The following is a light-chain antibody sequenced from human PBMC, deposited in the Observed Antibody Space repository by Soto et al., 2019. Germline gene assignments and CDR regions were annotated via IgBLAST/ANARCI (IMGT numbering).Light chain of an antibody. CDR1: HDVSRN. CDR2: DAY. CDR3: QQYNSMLS. V-gene: IGKV1-33*01. J-gene: IGKJ4*01. Sequence: DIPMTQSPSSLSASVGDRVTIACQSSHDVSRNLNWFQQKPGEAPKLLICDAYNLERGVPSRFSASGAGTDFTFPSSSLQPEDVATYYWQQYNSMLSFGGGPEIELK.